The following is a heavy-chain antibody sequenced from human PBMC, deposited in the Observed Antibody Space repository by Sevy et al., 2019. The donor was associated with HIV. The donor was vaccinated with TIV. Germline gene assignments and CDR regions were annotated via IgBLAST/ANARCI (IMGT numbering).Heavy chain of an antibody. CDR2: ISWNSGSI. CDR3: AKDAGVRDYYYYMDV. Sequence: GGSLRLSCAASGLTFDDYAMHWVRQAPGKGLEWVSGISWNSGSIGYADSVKGRFTISRDNAKNSLYLQMNSLRAEDTALYYCAKDAGVRDYYYYMDVWGKGTTVTVSS. CDR1: GLTFDDYA. V-gene: IGHV3-9*01. J-gene: IGHJ6*03. D-gene: IGHD3-10*01.